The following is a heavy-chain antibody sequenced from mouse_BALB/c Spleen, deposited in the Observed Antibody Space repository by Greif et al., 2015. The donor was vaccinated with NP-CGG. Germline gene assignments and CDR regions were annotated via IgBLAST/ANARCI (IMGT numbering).Heavy chain of an antibody. D-gene: IGHD2-4*01. CDR1: GYTFTSYW. J-gene: IGHJ2*01. Sequence: VQLQQSGAELARPGASVKLSCKASGYTFTSYWMQWVKQRPGQGLEWIGAIYPGDGDTRYTQKFKGKATLTADKSSSTAYMQLSSLASEDSAVYYCARYDYDYYYFDYWGQGTTLTVSS. CDR3: ARYDYDYYYFDY. V-gene: IGHV1-87*01. CDR2: IYPGDGDT.